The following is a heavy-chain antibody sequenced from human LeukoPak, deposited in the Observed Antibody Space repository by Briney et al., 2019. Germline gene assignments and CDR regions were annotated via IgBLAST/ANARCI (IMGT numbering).Heavy chain of an antibody. D-gene: IGHD1-26*01. V-gene: IGHV3-11*06. Sequence: GESLRLSCAASGFTFSDYYMIWIRPAPGKGLEWVSYISSSGGYTNYADSVKGRVTISRDNAKNSLYLQMNSLRAEDTAVYYCARDRAGGSGSYSDYWGQGTLVTVSS. CDR3: ARDRAGGSGSYSDY. CDR1: GFTFSDYY. J-gene: IGHJ4*02. CDR2: ISSSGGYT.